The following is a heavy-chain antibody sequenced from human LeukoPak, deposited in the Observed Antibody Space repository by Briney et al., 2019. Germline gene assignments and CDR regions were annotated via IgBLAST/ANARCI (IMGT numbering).Heavy chain of an antibody. D-gene: IGHD5-12*01. CDR2: INLAGSET. Sequence: GGSLRLSCAASGFNFAGFWMTWIRQAPGRGPEWVANINLAGSETYYLDSVKGRFTISRDNANNSLYLQMDSLRAEDTALYYCAKNSGLHDLWGQGTLVTVSS. CDR1: GFNFAGFW. V-gene: IGHV3-7*01. J-gene: IGHJ4*02. CDR3: AKNSGLHDL.